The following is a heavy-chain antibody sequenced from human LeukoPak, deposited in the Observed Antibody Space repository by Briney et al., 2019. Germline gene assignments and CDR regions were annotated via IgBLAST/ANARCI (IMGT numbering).Heavy chain of an antibody. J-gene: IGHJ6*03. V-gene: IGHV3-13*01. CDR2: IGTAGDT. D-gene: IGHD6-25*01. CDR1: GFTFSSYD. CDR3: ARGSGRLGYYYYMDV. Sequence: GGSLRLSCAASGFTFSSYDMHWVRQATGKGLEWVSAIGTAGDTYYPGSVKGRFTISRENAKNSLYLQMNSLRAGDTAVYYCARGSGRLGYYYYMDVWGKGTTVTVSS.